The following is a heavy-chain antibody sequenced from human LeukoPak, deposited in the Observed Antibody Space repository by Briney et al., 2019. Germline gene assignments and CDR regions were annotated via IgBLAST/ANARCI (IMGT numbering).Heavy chain of an antibody. J-gene: IGHJ6*02. V-gene: IGHV3-23*01. CDR3: AKNSLGSSGPYGMDV. D-gene: IGHD6-19*01. CDR1: GFTFSSYA. CDR2: ISGSGGST. Sequence: GGSLRLSCAVSGFTFSSYAMSWVRQAPGKGLEWVSAISGSGGSTYYADSVKGRFTISRDNSKNTLYLQMNSLRAEDTAVYYCAKNSLGSSGPYGMDVWGLGTTVTVSS.